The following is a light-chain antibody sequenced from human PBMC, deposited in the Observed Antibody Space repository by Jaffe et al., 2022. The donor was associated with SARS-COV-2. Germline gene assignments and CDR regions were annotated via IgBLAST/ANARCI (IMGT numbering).Light chain of an antibody. V-gene: IGLV3-21*04. CDR3: QVWDSNSDHWV. J-gene: IGLJ3*02. Sequence: SYVLTQPPSVSVAPGKTARITCGGNNIGSKGVHWYQQKPGQAPVLVIYYDSDRPSGIPERFSGSNSGNTATLTISRVEAGDEADYYCQVWDSNSDHWVFGGGTKLTVL. CDR2: YDS. CDR1: NIGSKG.